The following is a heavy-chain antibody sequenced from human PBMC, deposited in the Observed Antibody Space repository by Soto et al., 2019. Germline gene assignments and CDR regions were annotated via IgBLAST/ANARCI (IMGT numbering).Heavy chain of an antibody. CDR1: GYTFTSYD. J-gene: IGHJ6*02. Sequence: ASVKVSCKASGYTFTSYDINWVRQATGQGLEWMGWMNPNSGNTGYAQKFQGRVTMTRNTSISTAYMELSSLRSEDTAVYYCARVVEAVAGFYGMDVWGRGTTVTVSS. V-gene: IGHV1-8*01. D-gene: IGHD6-19*01. CDR2: MNPNSGNT. CDR3: ARVVEAVAGFYGMDV.